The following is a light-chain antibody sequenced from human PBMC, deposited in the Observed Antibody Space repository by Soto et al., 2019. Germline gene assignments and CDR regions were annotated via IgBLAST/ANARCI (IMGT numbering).Light chain of an antibody. J-gene: IGKJ5*01. CDR2: GAS. Sequence: EIILTQSPDTLSLSPGERATLSCRASQTVSSNYLAWCQQRPGQAPRLLIYGASTRATGIPARFSGSGSGTEFTLTISSLQSEDFAVYYCQQRSDWHTFGQGTRLEIK. CDR3: QQRSDWHT. V-gene: IGKV3D-20*02. CDR1: QTVSSNY.